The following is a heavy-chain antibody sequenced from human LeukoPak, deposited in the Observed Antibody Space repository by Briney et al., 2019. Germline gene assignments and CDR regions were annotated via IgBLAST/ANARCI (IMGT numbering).Heavy chain of an antibody. D-gene: IGHD6-19*01. CDR2: INPNSGGT. CDR3: ARDKSGSSGWYSFFDY. CDR1: GSTFTGYY. Sequence: ASVKVSCKAPGSTFTGYYMHWVRQAPGQRLEWMGWINPNSGGTKYAQKFQGRVIMTRDTSISTAYMELSRLRSDDTAVYYCARDKSGSSGWYSFFDYWGQGTLVTVSS. V-gene: IGHV1-2*02. J-gene: IGHJ4*02.